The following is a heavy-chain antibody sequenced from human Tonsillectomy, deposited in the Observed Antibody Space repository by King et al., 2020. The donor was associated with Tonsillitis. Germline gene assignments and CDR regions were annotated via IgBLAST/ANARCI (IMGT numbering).Heavy chain of an antibody. Sequence: VQLVESGGGVVQPGGSLRLSCAASGFTFSSYGMHWVRQAPGKGLEWVAFIRYDGSNKYYADSVKGRFTISRDNSKNTLYLQMNSLRAEDTAVYYCAKDRSRGLQLDYYYYGMDVWGQGTTVTVSS. D-gene: IGHD1-1*01. CDR3: AKDRSRGLQLDYYYYGMDV. V-gene: IGHV3-30*02. CDR1: GFTFSSYG. CDR2: IRYDGSNK. J-gene: IGHJ6*02.